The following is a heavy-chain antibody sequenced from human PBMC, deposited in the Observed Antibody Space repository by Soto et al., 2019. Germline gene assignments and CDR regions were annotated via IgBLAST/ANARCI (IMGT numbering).Heavy chain of an antibody. Sequence: QVQLQESGPGLVKPSGTLSLTCAVSGGSISSNNWWSWVRQPPGKGLECIAEIHPSGRTNYNPSLKSRPTITIDKSKNQLSLKLSSVPAADTAVYYCARMPYSYYAMDVWGQGTTVTVSS. J-gene: IGHJ6*02. CDR1: GGSISSNNW. V-gene: IGHV4-4*02. CDR3: ARMPYSYYAMDV. D-gene: IGHD2-2*01. CDR2: IHPSGRT.